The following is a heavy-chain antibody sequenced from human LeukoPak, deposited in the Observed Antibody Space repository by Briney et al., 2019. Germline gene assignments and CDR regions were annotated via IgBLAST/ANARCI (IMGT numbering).Heavy chain of an antibody. D-gene: IGHD1-26*01. V-gene: IGHV4-30-4*08. J-gene: IGHJ3*01. CDR1: GGSISSGDYY. CDR2: IYYSGST. Sequence: SETLSLTCTVSGGSISSGDYYWSWIRQPPGKGLEWIGYIYYSGSTYYNPSLKSRVTISVDTSKNQFSLKLSSVTAADTALYYCARHSRVIVGAICAFDFWGQGTKVTVSS. CDR3: ARHSRVIVGAICAFDF.